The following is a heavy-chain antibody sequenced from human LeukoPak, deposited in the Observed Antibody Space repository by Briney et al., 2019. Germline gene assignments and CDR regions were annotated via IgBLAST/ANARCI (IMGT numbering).Heavy chain of an antibody. J-gene: IGHJ4*02. CDR3: ARSTMIVVVNGDY. V-gene: IGHV1-2*02. Sequence: GASVKVSCKASGYTFTGYYMHWVRQAPGQGLEWMGWINPNSGGTNYAQKFQGRVTMTRDMSISTAYMELSRLRSDDTAVYYCARSTMIVVVNGDYWGQGTLVTVSS. CDR1: GYTFTGYY. D-gene: IGHD3-22*01. CDR2: INPNSGGT.